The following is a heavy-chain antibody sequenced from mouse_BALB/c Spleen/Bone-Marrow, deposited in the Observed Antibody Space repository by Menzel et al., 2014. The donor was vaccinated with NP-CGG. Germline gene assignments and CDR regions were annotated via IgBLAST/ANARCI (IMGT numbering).Heavy chain of an antibody. V-gene: IGHV1-69*02. CDR3: TRGKGYTLDY. CDR1: GYTFTSYW. J-gene: IGHJ4*01. Sequence: VQLQQSGAELVRPGASVKLSCKTSGYTFTSYWINWVKQRPGQGLEWIGSIFPSDSYSNYNQKFKDKATLTVDKSSSTAYMHLTSPTSEDSAVYYCTRGKGYTLDYWGQGTSVTVSS. CDR2: IFPSDSYS.